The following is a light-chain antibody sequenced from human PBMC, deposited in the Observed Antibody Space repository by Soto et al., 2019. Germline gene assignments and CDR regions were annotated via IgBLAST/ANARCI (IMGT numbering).Light chain of an antibody. V-gene: IGKV3-20*01. J-gene: IGKJ5*01. CDR3: QQYGSSLIT. CDR1: QSVSSSH. Sequence: EIVLTQSPGTLSLSPGERATLSFRASQSVSSSHLAWYQQKPGQAPRLLIYGASSRATGIPDRFSGSGSGTDFTLTISRLDPEDFAVYYCQQYGSSLITFGQGTRLEIK. CDR2: GAS.